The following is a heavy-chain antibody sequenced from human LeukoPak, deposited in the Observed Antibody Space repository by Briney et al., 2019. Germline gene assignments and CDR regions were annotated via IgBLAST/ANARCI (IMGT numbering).Heavy chain of an antibody. J-gene: IGHJ1*01. Sequence: SETLSLTCTVSGGSLSSSSYYWGWIRQPPGRGLEWIGGIYYSGSTYYNPSLKSRVTISVDTSKNQFSLKLSSVTAADTAVYYCARLGCSSTSCYVYFQHWGQGTLVTVSS. CDR1: GGSLSSSSYY. D-gene: IGHD2-2*01. V-gene: IGHV4-39*01. CDR3: ARLGCSSTSCYVYFQH. CDR2: IYYSGST.